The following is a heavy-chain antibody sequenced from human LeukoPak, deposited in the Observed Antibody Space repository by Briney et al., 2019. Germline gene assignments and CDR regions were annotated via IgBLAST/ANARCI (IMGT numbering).Heavy chain of an antibody. CDR1: GFTFSSYA. CDR2: ISYDGSNK. Sequence: GRPLRLSCAASGFTFSSYAMHWVRQAPGKGLEWVAVISYDGSNKYYADSVKGRFTISRDNSKNTLYLQMNSLRAEDTAVYYCSGIYGDFDYWGQGTLVTVSS. J-gene: IGHJ4*02. V-gene: IGHV3-30*04. CDR3: SGIYGDFDY. D-gene: IGHD4-17*01.